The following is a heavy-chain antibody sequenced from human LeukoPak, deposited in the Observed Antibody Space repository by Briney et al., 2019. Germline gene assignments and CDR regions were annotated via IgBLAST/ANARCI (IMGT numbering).Heavy chain of an antibody. CDR3: ARGPGRSNYYDSSGYLDY. Sequence: GGSLRLSCAASGFTFSSYWMSWVRQAPGKGLEWVAKIKQVGSEKDYVDSVKGRFTISRDNAKNSLYLQMNSLRAEDTAVYYCARGPGRSNYYDSSGYLDYWGQGTLVTVSS. V-gene: IGHV3-7*01. D-gene: IGHD3-22*01. J-gene: IGHJ4*02. CDR1: GFTFSSYW. CDR2: IKQVGSEK.